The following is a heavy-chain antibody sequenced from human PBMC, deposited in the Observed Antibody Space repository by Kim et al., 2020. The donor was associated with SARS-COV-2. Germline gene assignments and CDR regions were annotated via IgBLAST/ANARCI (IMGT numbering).Heavy chain of an antibody. CDR2: IGSSGHTK. D-gene: IGHD4-17*01. J-gene: IGHJ3*01. Sequence: GGSLRLSCTASGFTFGDYYMNWIRQAPGKGLEWLSYIGSSGHTKYYADSVKGRFTISRDNAQNSVYLQMDSLRGEDTALYYCARDSRDYGDGLDLWGPGTMVTVSS. V-gene: IGHV3-11*01. CDR1: GFTFGDYY. CDR3: ARDSRDYGDGLDL.